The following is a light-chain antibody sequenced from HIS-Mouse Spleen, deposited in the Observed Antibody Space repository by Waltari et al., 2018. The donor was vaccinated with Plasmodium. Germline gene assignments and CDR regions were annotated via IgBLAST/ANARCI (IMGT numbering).Light chain of an antibody. CDR2: GAS. V-gene: IGKV3-15*01. Sequence: EIVMTQSPATLSVSPGERATLSYRASQSVSSNLAWYQQKPGQAPRLLIYGASTRATGIPARCSGSGSGTEFTLTISRLQSEDFAVYYWQQYNNWSFTFGPGTKVDIK. J-gene: IGKJ3*01. CDR1: QSVSSN. CDR3: QQYNNWSFT.